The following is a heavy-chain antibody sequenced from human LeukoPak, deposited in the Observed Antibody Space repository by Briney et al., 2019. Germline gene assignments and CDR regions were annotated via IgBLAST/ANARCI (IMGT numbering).Heavy chain of an antibody. Sequence: GGSLRLSCAASGFTFSSYGMHWVRQAPGKGLEWVAVIWYDGSNKYYADSVKGRFTISRDNSKNTLYLQMNSLRAEDTAVYYCARDPELSSGGSYFDYWGQGTLVTVSS. CDR3: ARDPELSSGGSYFDY. D-gene: IGHD6-19*01. J-gene: IGHJ4*02. CDR2: IWYDGSNK. V-gene: IGHV3-33*01. CDR1: GFTFSSYG.